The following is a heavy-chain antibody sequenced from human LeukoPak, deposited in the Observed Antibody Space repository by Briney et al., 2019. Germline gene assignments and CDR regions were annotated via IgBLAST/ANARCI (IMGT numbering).Heavy chain of an antibody. J-gene: IGHJ4*02. Sequence: GGSLRLSCAASGFTFSSYEMNWVRQAPGKGLEWVSYISSSGSIIYYADSVKGRFTISRDNSKNTLYLQMNSLRAEDTAVYYCARLIGHYDILTGYPSYYFDYWGQGTLVTVSS. CDR2: ISSSGSII. CDR3: ARLIGHYDILTGYPSYYFDY. D-gene: IGHD3-9*01. V-gene: IGHV3-48*03. CDR1: GFTFSSYE.